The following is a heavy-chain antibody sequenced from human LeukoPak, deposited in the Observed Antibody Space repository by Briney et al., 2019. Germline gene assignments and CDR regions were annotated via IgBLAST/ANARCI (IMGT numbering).Heavy chain of an antibody. CDR3: AKDLIGMATITDY. J-gene: IGHJ4*02. CDR2: ISSSSSYI. V-gene: IGHV3-21*01. Sequence: GGSLRLSCAASGFTFSSYSMNWVRQAPGKGLEWVSSISSSSSYIYYADSVKGRFTISRDNSKNTLYLQMNSLRAEDTAVYYCAKDLIGMATITDYWGQGTLATVSS. CDR1: GFTFSSYS. D-gene: IGHD5-24*01.